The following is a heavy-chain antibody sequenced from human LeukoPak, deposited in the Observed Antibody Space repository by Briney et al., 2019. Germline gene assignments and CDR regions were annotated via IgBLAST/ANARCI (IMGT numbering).Heavy chain of an antibody. Sequence: ASVKVSCKTSGYTFTGYYLHWVRQAPGQGLEWVGWINCNSGGTNFAQKFQGRVTMTRERSIRTAYMELSRLRSEDTAVYYCARVPPRPPYRRLYGDSYLNWFDPWGQGTLVTVSS. CDR2: INCNSGGT. J-gene: IGHJ5*02. D-gene: IGHD4-17*01. CDR1: GYTFTGYY. CDR3: ARVPPRPPYRRLYGDSYLNWFDP. V-gene: IGHV1-2*02.